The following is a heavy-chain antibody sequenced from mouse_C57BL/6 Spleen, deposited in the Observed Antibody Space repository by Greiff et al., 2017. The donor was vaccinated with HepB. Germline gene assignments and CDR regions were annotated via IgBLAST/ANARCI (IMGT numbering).Heavy chain of an antibody. CDR1: GYTFTSYW. Sequence: VQLQQPGAELVMPGASVKLSCKASGYTFTSYWMHWVKQRPGQGLEWIGEIDPSDSYTNYNQKFKGKSTLTVDKSSSTAYMQLSSLTSEDSAVYYWARSPLACYCGSSYGYFDVWGTGTTVTVSS. CDR3: ARSPLACYCGSSYGYFDV. CDR2: IDPSDSYT. D-gene: IGHD1-1*01. J-gene: IGHJ1*03. V-gene: IGHV1-69*01.